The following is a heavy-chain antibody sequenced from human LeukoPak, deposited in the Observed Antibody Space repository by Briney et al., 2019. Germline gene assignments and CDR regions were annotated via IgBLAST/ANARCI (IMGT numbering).Heavy chain of an antibody. CDR2: INHSGST. D-gene: IGHD6-13*01. CDR3: ARDGWYSSSWYYYGMDV. V-gene: IGHV4-34*01. Sequence: SETLSLTCTVSGGSISSYYWSWIRQPPGKGLEWIGEINHSGSTNYNPSLKSRVTMSVDTSKNQFSLKLSSVTAADTAVYYCARDGWYSSSWYYYGMDVWGQGTTVTVSS. J-gene: IGHJ6*02. CDR1: GGSISSYY.